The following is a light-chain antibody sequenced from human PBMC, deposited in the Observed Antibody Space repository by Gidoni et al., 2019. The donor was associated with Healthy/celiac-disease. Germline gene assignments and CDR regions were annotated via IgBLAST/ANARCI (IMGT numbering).Light chain of an antibody. J-gene: IGKJ4*02. CDR1: QSVSSY. Sequence: EVVLTQSPATLSLSPGEIATLSCWASQSVSSYLAWYQQKPGQAPRLLIYDASNRATGIAARFSGSVSGTDFTLTISSLEPEDFAVYYCQQRSNWPPFTFGGGTKVEIK. CDR3: QQRSNWPPFT. V-gene: IGKV3-11*01. CDR2: DAS.